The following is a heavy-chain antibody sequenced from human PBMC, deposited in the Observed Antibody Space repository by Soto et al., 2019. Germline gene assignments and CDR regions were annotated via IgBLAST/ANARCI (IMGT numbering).Heavy chain of an antibody. D-gene: IGHD3-10*01. CDR2: IIPIFGTA. J-gene: IGHJ4*02. Sequence: QVQLVQSGAEVKKPGSSVKVSCKASGGTFSSYAISWVRQAPGQGLEWMGGIIPIFGTANYAQKFQGRVTITADNSTSTAYMELSSLRSEDTAVYYCARWHPSSGSYLYYFDYWGQGTLVTVSS. V-gene: IGHV1-69*06. CDR1: GGTFSSYA. CDR3: ARWHPSSGSYLYYFDY.